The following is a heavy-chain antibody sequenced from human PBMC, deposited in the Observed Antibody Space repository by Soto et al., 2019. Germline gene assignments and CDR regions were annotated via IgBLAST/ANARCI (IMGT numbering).Heavy chain of an antibody. CDR2: IFWDYDK. CDR3: AHRRDATVRVPAAISAWFDP. Sequence: SGPTLVNPTQTLTLTCTFSGFSLSTSGEGVGWIRQPPGKALEWLALIFWDYDKRYNSSLRSRLTITKATSKNQVVLTLTNMDPVDTATYYCAHRRDATVRVPAAISAWFDPWGQGTQVTVSS. V-gene: IGHV2-5*02. J-gene: IGHJ5*02. D-gene: IGHD2-2*01. CDR1: GFSLSTSGEG.